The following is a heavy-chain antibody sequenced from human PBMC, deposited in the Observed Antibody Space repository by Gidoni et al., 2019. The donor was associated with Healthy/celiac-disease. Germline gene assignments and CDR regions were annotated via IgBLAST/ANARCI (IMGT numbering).Heavy chain of an antibody. J-gene: IGHJ3*02. V-gene: IGHV3-9*01. CDR2: ISWNSGSI. CDR3: AKDSRLRIREGAFDI. CDR1: GFTFADYA. Sequence: GFTFADYAMHWVRQAPGKGLEWVSGISWNSGSIGYADSVKGRFTISRDNAKNSLYLQMNSLRAEDTALYYCAKDSRLRIREGAFDIWGQGTMVTVSS. D-gene: IGHD6-25*01.